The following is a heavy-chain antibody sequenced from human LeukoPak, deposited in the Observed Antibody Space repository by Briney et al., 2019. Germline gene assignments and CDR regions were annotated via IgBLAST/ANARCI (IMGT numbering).Heavy chain of an antibody. CDR2: INPNSGGT. CDR3: ARVTHRVLIWNDVEGYDSSGYGAFDI. D-gene: IGHD3-22*01. CDR1: GYTFTSYY. Sequence: ASVKVSCKASGYTFTSYYMHWVRQAPGQGLEWMGWINPNSGGTNYAQKFQGRVTMTRDTSISTAYMELSRLRSDDTAVYYCARVTHRVLIWNDVEGYDSSGYGAFDIWGQGTMVTVSS. J-gene: IGHJ3*02. V-gene: IGHV1-2*02.